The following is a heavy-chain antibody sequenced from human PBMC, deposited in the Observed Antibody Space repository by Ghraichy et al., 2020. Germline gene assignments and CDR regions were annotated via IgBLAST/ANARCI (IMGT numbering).Heavy chain of an antibody. CDR2: ISGSDET. J-gene: IGHJ5*02. D-gene: IGHD3/OR15-3a*01. V-gene: IGHV3-66*01. CDR3: GMAGGLGWFDP. CDR1: GFTVTDEY. Sequence: GGSLRLSCAASGFTVTDEYVFWVRQAPGKGLEWVSVISGSDETHYVDSVRGRFTISRDKSKNTLYLQMDGLRVEDTARYHCGMAGGLGWFDPWGQGTLVTVSS.